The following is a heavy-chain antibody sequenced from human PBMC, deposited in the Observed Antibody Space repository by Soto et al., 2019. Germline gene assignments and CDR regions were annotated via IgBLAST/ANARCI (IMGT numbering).Heavy chain of an antibody. CDR1: GYSFTSYW. CDR3: ARHGLVYSNADYYYGMDV. D-gene: IGHD4-4*01. J-gene: IGHJ6*02. CDR2: IYPGDSDT. Sequence: GESLKISCKGSGYSFTSYWIGWVRQMPGKGLEWMGIIYPGDSDTRYSPSFQGQVTISADKSISTAYLQWSSLKASDTAMYYCARHGLVYSNADYYYGMDVWGQGTTVTVSS. V-gene: IGHV5-51*01.